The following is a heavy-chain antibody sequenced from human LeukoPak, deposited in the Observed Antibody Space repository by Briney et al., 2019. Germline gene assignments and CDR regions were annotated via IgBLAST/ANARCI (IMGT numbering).Heavy chain of an antibody. CDR2: ISGSGNGGST. J-gene: IGHJ4*02. CDR1: GFTFSIYT. V-gene: IGHV3-64D*06. CDR3: VKDFGSVLGPPDY. Sequence: QPGGSLRLSCSASGFTFSIYTMYWVRQAPGKGLEYVSTISGSGNGGSTYYADSVKGRFTISRDNSKSTVYLQMSSLRTEDTAVYYCVKDFGSVLGPPDYWGQGTLVPVSS. D-gene: IGHD1-26*01.